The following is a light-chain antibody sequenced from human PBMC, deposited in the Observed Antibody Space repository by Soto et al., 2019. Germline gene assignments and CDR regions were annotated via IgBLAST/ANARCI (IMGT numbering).Light chain of an antibody. CDR1: QSVSSN. Sequence: EIVMTQSPATLSVSPGERATLSCRASQSVSSNLAWYQQKPGQAPRLLIYGASTRATGIPARFSGSGSGTEFTLTISSLQSEDCAVYYCQQYNNWPATFRQGTKLEIK. J-gene: IGKJ2*01. V-gene: IGKV3-15*01. CDR2: GAS. CDR3: QQYNNWPAT.